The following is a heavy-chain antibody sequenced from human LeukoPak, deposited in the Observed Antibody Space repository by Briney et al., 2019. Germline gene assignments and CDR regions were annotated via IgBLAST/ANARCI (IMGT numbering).Heavy chain of an antibody. J-gene: IGHJ5*02. CDR3: ARGRYTPGP. CDR2: IKEDGNEN. Sequence: GGSLRLSCAASGFTFSSYSMSWVRQAPGKGLEWVAYIKEDGNENYYVDSVKGRFTISRDNAESSLYLQMNSLRAEDTAVYYCARGRYTPGPWGQGTPVTVSS. CDR1: GFTFSSYS. D-gene: IGHD1-1*01. V-gene: IGHV3-7*01.